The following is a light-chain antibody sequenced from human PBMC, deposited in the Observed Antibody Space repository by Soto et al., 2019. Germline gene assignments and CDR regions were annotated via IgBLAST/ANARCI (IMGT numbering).Light chain of an antibody. CDR1: QSVGSSY. CDR2: SAS. CDR3: QQRSTTIT. J-gene: IGKJ5*01. V-gene: IGKV3D-20*02. Sequence: EIVLTQSPGTLSLSPGERATLSCRASQSVGSSYLAWYQQKPGQAPRLLIYSASSRATGIPARFSGSGSGTDFTLTISSLEPEDFAVYYCQQRSTTITFGQGTRLEIK.